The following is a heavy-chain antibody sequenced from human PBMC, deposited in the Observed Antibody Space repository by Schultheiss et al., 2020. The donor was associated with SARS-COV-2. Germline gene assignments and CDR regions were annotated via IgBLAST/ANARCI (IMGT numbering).Heavy chain of an antibody. V-gene: IGHV1-2*06. J-gene: IGHJ3*02. CDR1: GYTFTSYY. Sequence: ASVKVSCKASGYTFTSYYMHWVRQAPGQGLEWMGRINPNSGGTNYAQKFQGRVTMTRDTSISTAYMELSRLRSDDTAVYYCAGIVGANTDAFDIWGQGTMVTVSS. D-gene: IGHD1-26*01. CDR2: INPNSGGT. CDR3: AGIVGANTDAFDI.